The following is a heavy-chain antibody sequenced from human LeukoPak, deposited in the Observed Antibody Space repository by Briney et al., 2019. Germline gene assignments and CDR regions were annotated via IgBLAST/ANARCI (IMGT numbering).Heavy chain of an antibody. CDR2: TRKKANSYTT. Sequence: GGSLRLSCAASGFTFSDYFMDWVRQAPGKGLEWVGRTRKKANSYTTEYAASVKGRFTISRDDSKNSLYLQMNSLKTEDTAVYYCARALYYDSRTYYFDYWGQGTLVTVSS. D-gene: IGHD3-22*01. CDR1: GFTFSDYF. J-gene: IGHJ4*02. CDR3: ARALYYDSRTYYFDY. V-gene: IGHV3-72*01.